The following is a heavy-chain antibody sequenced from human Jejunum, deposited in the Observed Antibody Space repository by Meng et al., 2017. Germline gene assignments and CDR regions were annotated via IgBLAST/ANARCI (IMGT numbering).Heavy chain of an antibody. J-gene: IGHJ4*02. CDR2: ISSGSTYR. V-gene: IGHV3-21*01. Sequence: GQSLSLSCAASGFTFTSHSMHWVRQVPGKGLEWVAYISSGSTYRHYAESVKGRFTISRYNGKNSLYLQMNSLRDEDTAVYYCARDKKDNQFFDYWGQGTLVTVSS. CDR3: ARDKKDNQFFDY. D-gene: IGHD1-14*01. CDR1: GFTFTSHS.